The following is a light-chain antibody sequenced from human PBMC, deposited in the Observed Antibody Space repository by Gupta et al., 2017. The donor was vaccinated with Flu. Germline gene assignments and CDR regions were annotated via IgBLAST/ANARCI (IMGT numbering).Light chain of an antibody. V-gene: IGLV1-44*01. CDR1: SANSGSNA. CDR3: EAWEDSRNGLWV. J-gene: IGLJ3*02. CDR2: SDS. Sequence: VTISCSGSSANSGSNAVSWYQQSPGTTPKLLIYSDSQRHSGGPERVSGSKSGTSAALAIRGLQSEEEADYYSEAWEDSRNGLWVIGGGTKLTVL.